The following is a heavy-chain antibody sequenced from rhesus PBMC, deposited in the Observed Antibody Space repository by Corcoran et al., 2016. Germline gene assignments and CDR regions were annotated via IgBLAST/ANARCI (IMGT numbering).Heavy chain of an antibody. CDR2: ISGSSGST. J-gene: IGHJ5-1*01. CDR1: GYSISSGYY. Sequence: QVQLQESGPGLVTPSETLSLTCAVSGYSISSGYYWGWIRQPPGKGLEYIGYISGSSGSTYYNPSLKSRVTISKDTSKNQFSLKRSSVTAADTVVYYCARTPGNRFDVWGPGVLVTVSS. D-gene: IGHD2-39*01. CDR3: ARTPGNRFDV. V-gene: IGHV4-99*01.